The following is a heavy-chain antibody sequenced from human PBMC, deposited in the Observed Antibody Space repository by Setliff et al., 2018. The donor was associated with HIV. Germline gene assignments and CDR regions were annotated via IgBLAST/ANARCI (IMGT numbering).Heavy chain of an antibody. J-gene: IGHJ6*03. D-gene: IGHD1-26*01. V-gene: IGHV4-39*01. CDR2: IFHSGNT. Sequence: SETLSLTCTVSGDSMSSDNYFWVWVRQPPGKGLEWMGNIFHSGNTYYSPSLKSRVTMSLDTSMNQFSLKLTSVTAADTALYYGARYRRFADYIDVWGKGTTVTVSS. CDR3: ARYRRFADYIDV. CDR1: GDSMSSDNYF.